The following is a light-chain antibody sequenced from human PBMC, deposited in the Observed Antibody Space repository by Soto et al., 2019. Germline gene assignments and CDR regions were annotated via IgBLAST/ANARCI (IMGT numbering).Light chain of an antibody. CDR2: DVS. Sequence: QSVLTQPASVSGSPGQSITISCTGTSSDVSDYNYVSWYQQHPGKAPKLMIYDVSNRPSGVSNRFSGSKSGNTASLTISGLQAEDEADYYCSSYTSSSTRVFGTGTKVTVL. CDR1: SSDVSDYNY. J-gene: IGLJ1*01. CDR3: SSYTSSSTRV. V-gene: IGLV2-14*01.